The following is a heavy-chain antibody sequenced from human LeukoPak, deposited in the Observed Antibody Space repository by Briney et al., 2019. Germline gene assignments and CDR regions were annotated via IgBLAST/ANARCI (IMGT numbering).Heavy chain of an antibody. J-gene: IGHJ4*02. Sequence: GGSLRLSCAASGFTFDDYAMHWVRQAPGKGLEWVSFISGDSSNTYYADSVKGRFTISRDNSKNSLYLQMNRLRTEDTALYYCAKDSLSSGSYYDYWGQGTLVTVSS. D-gene: IGHD1-26*01. CDR2: ISGDSSNT. V-gene: IGHV3-43*02. CDR1: GFTFDDYA. CDR3: AKDSLSSGSYYDY.